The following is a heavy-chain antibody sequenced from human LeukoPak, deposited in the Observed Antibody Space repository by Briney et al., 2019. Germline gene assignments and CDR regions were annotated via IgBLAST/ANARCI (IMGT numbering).Heavy chain of an antibody. Sequence: SETLSLTCTVSGGSISSSSYYWGWIRQPPGKGLEWIGSIYYSGSTYYNPSLKSRVTISVDTSKNQFSLKLSSVTAADTAVYYCARLYYYGSGSASPGTDYWGQGTLVTVSS. D-gene: IGHD3-10*01. J-gene: IGHJ4*02. CDR3: ARLYYYGSGSASPGTDY. V-gene: IGHV4-39*07. CDR1: GGSISSSSYY. CDR2: IYYSGST.